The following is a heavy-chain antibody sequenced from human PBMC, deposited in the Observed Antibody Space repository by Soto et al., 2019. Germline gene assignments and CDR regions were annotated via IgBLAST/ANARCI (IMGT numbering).Heavy chain of an antibody. V-gene: IGHV3-9*01. J-gene: IGHJ4*02. D-gene: IGHD3-22*01. CDR1: GLTFDDYA. Sequence: GGSLRLSCAASGLTFDDYAMHWVRQAPGKGLEWVSGISWNSGSIGYADSVKGRFTISRDNAKNSLYLQMNSLRAEDTALYYCAKEYLYYDSSGYFDYWGQGTLVTVSS. CDR2: ISWNSGSI. CDR3: AKEYLYYDSSGYFDY.